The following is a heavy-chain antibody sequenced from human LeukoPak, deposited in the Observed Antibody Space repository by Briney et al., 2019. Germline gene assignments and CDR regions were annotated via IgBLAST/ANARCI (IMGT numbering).Heavy chain of an antibody. CDR1: GGTFSSYA. CDR2: IIPIFGTA. CDR3: ARDGNEYYYDSSGYHYYGMDV. Sequence: SVKVSCKASGGTFSSYAISWVRQAPGQGLEWMGGIIPIFGTANYAQKFQGRVTITADESTSTAYMELSSLRSEDTAVYYCARDGNEYYYDSSGYHYYGMDVWGQWTTVTVSS. D-gene: IGHD3-22*01. V-gene: IGHV1-69*13. J-gene: IGHJ6*02.